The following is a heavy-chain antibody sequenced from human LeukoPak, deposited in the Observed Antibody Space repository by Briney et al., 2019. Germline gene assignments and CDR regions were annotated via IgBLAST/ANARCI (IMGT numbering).Heavy chain of an antibody. D-gene: IGHD5-18*01. V-gene: IGHV3-30*02. CDR2: VRYDGSNK. CDR3: AREDTAMVGYFDY. J-gene: IGHJ4*02. CDR1: GFIFRNYD. Sequence: GGSLRLSCAASGFIFRNYDMHWVRQAPGKGLEWVAYVRYDGSNKYYADSVKGRFTISRDNSKNTLYLQMNSLRAEDTAVYYCAREDTAMVGYFDYWGQGTLVTVSS.